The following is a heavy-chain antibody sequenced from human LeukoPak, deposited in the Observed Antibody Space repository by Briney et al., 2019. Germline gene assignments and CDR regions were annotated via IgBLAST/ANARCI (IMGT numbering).Heavy chain of an antibody. J-gene: IGHJ4*02. CDR1: GYTFTCYY. Sequence: APVKVSCKASGYTFTCYYMHWVRQAPGQGLEWMGWINPNSGGTNYAQKFQGRVTMTRDTSISTAYMELSRLRSDDTAVYYCARELAGRVVAARALDYWGQGTLVTVSS. CDR2: INPNSGGT. D-gene: IGHD2-15*01. V-gene: IGHV1-2*02. CDR3: ARELAGRVVAARALDY.